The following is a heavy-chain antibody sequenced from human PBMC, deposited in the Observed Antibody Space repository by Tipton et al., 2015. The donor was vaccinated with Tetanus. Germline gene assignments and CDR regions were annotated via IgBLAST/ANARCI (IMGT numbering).Heavy chain of an antibody. V-gene: IGHV3-48*02. Sequence: SLRLSCATSGFPFHSYHMAWVRQAPGKGLEWISYIGDAKTVMQYADSVKGRFTVSRDNAENSLFLQMTSLRDEDTAVYFCARVIRRSMIGYGVFDSGGQGTLVAVSS. CDR1: GFPFHSYH. D-gene: IGHD4-17*01. J-gene: IGHJ4*02. CDR2: IGDAKTVM. CDR3: ARVIRRSMIGYGVFDS.